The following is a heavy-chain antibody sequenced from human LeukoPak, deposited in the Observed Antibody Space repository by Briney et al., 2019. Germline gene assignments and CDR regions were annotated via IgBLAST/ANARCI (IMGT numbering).Heavy chain of an antibody. CDR2: IKQDGGEK. D-gene: IGHD3-3*01. V-gene: IGHV3-7*01. CDR1: GFTFSSYW. J-gene: IGHJ3*02. CDR3: ARELTADYDFWSGYYQGAFDI. Sequence: GGSLRLSCAASGFTFSSYWMHWVRQAPGKGLEWVANIKQDGGEKYYVDSVKGRFTISRDNAKNSLYLQMNSLRAEDTAVYYCARELTADYDFWSGYYQGAFDIWGQGTMVTVSS.